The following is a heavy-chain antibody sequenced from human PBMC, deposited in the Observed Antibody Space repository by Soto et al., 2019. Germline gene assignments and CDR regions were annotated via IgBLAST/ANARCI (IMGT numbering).Heavy chain of an antibody. D-gene: IGHD1-26*01. CDR2: INHRGST. J-gene: IGHJ4*02. V-gene: IGHV4-34*01. Sequence: LETLSLTCAVYGVSFSGYYWSWIRQPPGKGLEWIGEINHRGSTKYNPSLKSRVTISVDTSKNQFSLKLSSVTAADTAVYYCARVGDGSYSGFDYWGQGTLVTVSS. CDR1: GVSFSGYY. CDR3: ARVGDGSYSGFDY.